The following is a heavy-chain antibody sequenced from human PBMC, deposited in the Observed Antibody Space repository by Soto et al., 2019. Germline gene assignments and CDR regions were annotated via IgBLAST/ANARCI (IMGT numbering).Heavy chain of an antibody. V-gene: IGHV1-46*01. J-gene: IGHJ6*02. D-gene: IGHD2-2*01. CDR2: INPSGGST. Sequence: ASVKVSCKASGYTFTSYYMHWVRQAPGQGLEWMGIINPSGGSTSYAQKFQGRVTMTRDTSTSTVYMELSSLRSEDTAVYYCARSGCSSTSCYVYYYSGMDVWGQGTTVTVSS. CDR3: ARSGCSSTSCYVYYYSGMDV. CDR1: GYTFTSYY.